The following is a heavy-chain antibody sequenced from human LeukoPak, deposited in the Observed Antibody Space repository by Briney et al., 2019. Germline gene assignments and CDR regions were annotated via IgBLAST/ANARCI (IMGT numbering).Heavy chain of an antibody. J-gene: IGHJ6*02. V-gene: IGHV3-30*02. CDR1: GFLVNDYG. CDR3: AKDKGNQQLYALDV. CDR2: MRFDGNTK. Sequence: GGSLRLSCAASGFLVNDYGMHWVRQAPGKGPEWVAAMRFDGNTKYYVDSVKGRFTISRDTSKNTLSLQMNSLRDEDTATYYCAKDKGNQQLYALDVWGQGTTVSVSS. D-gene: IGHD1-1*01.